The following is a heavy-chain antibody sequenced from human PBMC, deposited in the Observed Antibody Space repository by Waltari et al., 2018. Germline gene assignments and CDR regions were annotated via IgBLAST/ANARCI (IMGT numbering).Heavy chain of an antibody. J-gene: IGHJ3*01. D-gene: IGHD3-16*01. V-gene: IGHV4-39*01. Sequence: QLHLQEAGPGLVKPSETLSLTCSVSGGSIISNRNYWSWVRQPPRTGLEWTATISYTGSTYYNPSLRRRVTLSADMAKNELALKLTSVTPADTAGYYCATYVGASIGTAAFDVWGKGTMVTVSS. CDR3: ATYVGASIGTAAFDV. CDR1: GGSIISNRNY. CDR2: ISYTGST.